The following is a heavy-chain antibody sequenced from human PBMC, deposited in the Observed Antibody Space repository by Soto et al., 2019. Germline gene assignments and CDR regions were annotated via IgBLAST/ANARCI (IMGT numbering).Heavy chain of an antibody. D-gene: IGHD5-12*01. CDR2: IIPILGIA. CDR3: ARSKYLASGYAAGFDY. Sequence: SVKVSCKASGGTFSSYTISWVRQAPGQGLEWMGRIIPILGIANYAQKFQGRVTITADKSTSTAYMELSSLRSEDTAVYYCARSKYLASGYAAGFDYWGQGTLVTVSS. CDR1: GGTFSSYT. V-gene: IGHV1-69*02. J-gene: IGHJ4*02.